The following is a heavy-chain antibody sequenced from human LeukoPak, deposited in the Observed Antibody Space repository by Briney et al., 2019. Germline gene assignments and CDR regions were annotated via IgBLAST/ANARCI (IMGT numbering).Heavy chain of an antibody. CDR2: LYYMRGA. CDR1: GGSICGYY. J-gene: IGHJ4*02. V-gene: IGHV4-59*01. Sequence: KPSETLSLTCTASGGSICGYYWNRSRQPPGKGVEGIGNLYYMRGAWYKSSLKSRVTTSVDTSRNEFSLKLSSVTAADTAVYYCARWNTCGGDCHILDYWGQGILVTVSS. CDR3: ARWNTCGGDCHILDY. D-gene: IGHD2-21*02.